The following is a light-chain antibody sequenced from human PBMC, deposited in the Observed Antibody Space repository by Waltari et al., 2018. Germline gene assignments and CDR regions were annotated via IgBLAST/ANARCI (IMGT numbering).Light chain of an antibody. CDR3: SSYTSNSTYV. Sequence: QSALTQPASVSGSPGQSITISCTGTSSDVGGYNYVSWYQQHPGKAPKPMIYEVSNRPLGISNRFSGSKSGNTASLTISGLQAEDEADYYCSSYTSNSTYVFGTGTKVTVL. CDR1: SSDVGGYNY. J-gene: IGLJ1*01. V-gene: IGLV2-14*01. CDR2: EVS.